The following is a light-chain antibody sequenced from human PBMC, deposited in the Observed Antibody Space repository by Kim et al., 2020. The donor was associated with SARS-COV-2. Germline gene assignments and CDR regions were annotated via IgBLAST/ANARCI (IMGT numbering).Light chain of an antibody. CDR3: KSRDSSGSQLV. J-gene: IGLJ2*01. CDR1: SLRNYY. CDR2: GKN. V-gene: IGLV3-19*01. Sequence: ALGQTVTITCQGDSLRNYYASWYQQKPGQAPLLVIYGKNNRPSGIPYRFSGSNSGNTASLTITGAQAGDEADYYCKSRDSSGSQLVFGGGTQLTVL.